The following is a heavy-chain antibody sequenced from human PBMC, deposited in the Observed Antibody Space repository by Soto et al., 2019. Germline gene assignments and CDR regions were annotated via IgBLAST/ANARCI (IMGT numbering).Heavy chain of an antibody. CDR3: ARGGRSAYYYYMGV. Sequence: PSETLSLTCTVADSSIITYYWSWVRQPPGKGLEWIGYVYYSGSTNYNPSLKSRVTISVDTSKNQFSLKLTSVTAADTAMYYCARGGRSAYYYYMGVWGKGTTVTVSS. CDR2: VYYSGST. J-gene: IGHJ6*03. V-gene: IGHV4-59*01. CDR1: DSSIITYY.